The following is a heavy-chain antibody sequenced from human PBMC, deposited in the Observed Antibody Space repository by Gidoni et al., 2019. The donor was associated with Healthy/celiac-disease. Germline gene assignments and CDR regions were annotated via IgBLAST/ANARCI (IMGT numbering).Heavy chain of an antibody. CDR1: GYTFTGYY. Sequence: QVQLVQSGAEVKKPGASVKVSCKASGYTFTGYYMHWVRQAPGQGLEWMGWINPNSGGTNYAQKFQGWVTMTRDTSISTAYMELSRLRSDDTAVYYCARGSVVVGDYYYYGMDVWGQGTTVTVSS. CDR2: INPNSGGT. J-gene: IGHJ6*02. V-gene: IGHV1-2*04. D-gene: IGHD2-2*01. CDR3: ARGSVVVGDYYYYGMDV.